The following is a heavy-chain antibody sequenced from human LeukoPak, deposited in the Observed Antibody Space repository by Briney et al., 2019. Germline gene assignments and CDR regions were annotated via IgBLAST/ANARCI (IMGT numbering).Heavy chain of an antibody. V-gene: IGHV4-38-2*02. D-gene: IGHD2-2*01. Sequence: SETLSLTCNVSGDTITSSYYWGWIRQPPGKGLEWIGSISYSGSAYYNPSLKSRVTISVDTSKNQFSLKLSSVTAADTAVYYCARKGRGNIVVVPAAIRYNWFDPWGQGTLVTVSS. CDR1: GDTITSSYY. CDR2: ISYSGSA. CDR3: ARKGRGNIVVVPAAIRYNWFDP. J-gene: IGHJ5*02.